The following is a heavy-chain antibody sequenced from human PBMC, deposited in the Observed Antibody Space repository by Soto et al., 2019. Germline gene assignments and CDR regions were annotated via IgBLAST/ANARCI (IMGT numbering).Heavy chain of an antibody. D-gene: IGHD6-19*01. CDR1: GVAFSNNA. V-gene: IGHV3-23*01. CDR3: VREGSGWYSRGSFDF. Sequence: VGSLALFGAGSGVAFSNNALNWFRKVLRKGLEWVSVISGSGGSASYADSVQGRFTISRDNSNNTLCLQMNSLRAEDTAIYSCVREGSGWYSRGSFDFWGRGTMVTVSS. CDR2: ISGSGGSA. J-gene: IGHJ3*01.